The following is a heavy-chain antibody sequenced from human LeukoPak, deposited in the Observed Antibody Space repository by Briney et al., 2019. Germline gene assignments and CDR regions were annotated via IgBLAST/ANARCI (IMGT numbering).Heavy chain of an antibody. J-gene: IGHJ3*01. CDR2: IYYSGNT. CDR3: AHFKGGSFDF. CDR1: GGSISSSNYY. D-gene: IGHD1-26*01. V-gene: IGHV4-39*01. Sequence: SETLSLTCTVSGGSISSSNYYWGWIRQPPGKGLEWIGSIYYSGNTYYNPSLKSRVTISVDTSKNQFSLKLTSVTAGDTAVYYCAHFKGGSFDFWGQGTMVTVSS.